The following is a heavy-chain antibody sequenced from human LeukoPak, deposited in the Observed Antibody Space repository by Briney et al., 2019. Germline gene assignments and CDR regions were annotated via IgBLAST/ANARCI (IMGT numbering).Heavy chain of an antibody. V-gene: IGHV3-74*01. CDR3: ARSIGYGEC. CDR1: GFTFGTSW. D-gene: IGHD3-10*01. CDR2: VSTGGSTT. J-gene: IGHJ4*02. Sequence: GGSLRLSCAASGFTFGTSWMHWVRQAAGKGLEWVSHVSTGGSTTAYADSVRGRFTISRDNAKNTVYLQMNSLRAEDTAVYYCARSIGYGECWGQGTLVTVSS.